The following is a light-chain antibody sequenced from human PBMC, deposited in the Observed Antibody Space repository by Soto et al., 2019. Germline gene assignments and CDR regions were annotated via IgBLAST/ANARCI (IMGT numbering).Light chain of an antibody. J-gene: IGKJ5*01. V-gene: IGKV3-11*01. Sequence: ETVLTQSPATLSLPQGERATLSCRASQSVSSYLAWYQQKPGQAPRLLIYDASNRATGIPARFSGSGSGTDFTLTISSLEPEDFAVYYCQQRSNWPPITFGQGTRLEIK. CDR2: DAS. CDR1: QSVSSY. CDR3: QQRSNWPPIT.